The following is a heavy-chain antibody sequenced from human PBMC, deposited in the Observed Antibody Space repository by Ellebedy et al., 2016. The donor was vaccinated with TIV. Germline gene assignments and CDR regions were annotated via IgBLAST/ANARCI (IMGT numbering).Heavy chain of an antibody. CDR1: GFTFSSYG. CDR2: ISYDGSNK. CDR3: AKEGELLYFDY. D-gene: IGHD1-26*01. Sequence: GESLKISCAASGFTFSSYGMHWVRQAPGKGLEWVAVISYDGSNKYYADSVKGRFTISRDNSKNTLYLQMNSLRAEDTAVYYCAKEGELLYFDYWGQGTLVTVSS. J-gene: IGHJ4*02. V-gene: IGHV3-30*18.